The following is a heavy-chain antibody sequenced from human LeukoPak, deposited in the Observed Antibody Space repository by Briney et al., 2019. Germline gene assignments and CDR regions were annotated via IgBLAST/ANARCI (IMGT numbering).Heavy chain of an antibody. CDR2: MNPNSGNT. V-gene: IGHV1-8*01. CDR3: ARGRKLRFLEWLGYYYYYYMDV. J-gene: IGHJ6*03. D-gene: IGHD3-3*01. CDR1: VYTFTSYD. Sequence: ASVRVSCKASVYTFTSYDINWVRQATGQRLEWMGWMNPNSGNTGNAQKCQGRVTMTRNTSISTAYMELSSLRSEDTAVYYCARGRKLRFLEWLGYYYYYYMDVWGKGTTVTVSS.